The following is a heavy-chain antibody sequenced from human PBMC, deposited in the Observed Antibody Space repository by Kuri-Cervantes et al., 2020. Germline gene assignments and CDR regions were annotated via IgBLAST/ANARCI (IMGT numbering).Heavy chain of an antibody. V-gene: IGHV1-18*01. D-gene: IGHD3-10*01. CDR3: ARLGLNMVRGVILYFQH. CDR2: ISAYNGNT. Sequence: ASVKVSCKASGYTFTSYGISWVRQAPGQGLEWMGWISAYNGNTNYAQKLQGRVTMTRDTSISTAYMELSRLRSNDTAVYYCARLGLNMVRGVILYFQHWGQGTLVTVSS. CDR1: GYTFTSYG. J-gene: IGHJ1*01.